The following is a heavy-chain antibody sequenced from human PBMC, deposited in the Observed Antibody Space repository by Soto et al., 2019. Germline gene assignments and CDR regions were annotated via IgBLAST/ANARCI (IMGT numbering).Heavy chain of an antibody. Sequence: SETFALTCTVSGGSISGYYWSCIRQPSGEGLGLVGRIYTSGSTNYNPALKSRVTMSVDTSKNQFSLKLSSVTAADTAVYYCARETKSIIMIVGAIGGAYDISGQGTLVLDSS. D-gene: IGHD3-22*01. CDR1: GGSISGYY. CDR2: IYTSGST. V-gene: IGHV4-4*07. J-gene: IGHJ3*02. CDR3: ARETKSIIMIVGAIGGAYDI.